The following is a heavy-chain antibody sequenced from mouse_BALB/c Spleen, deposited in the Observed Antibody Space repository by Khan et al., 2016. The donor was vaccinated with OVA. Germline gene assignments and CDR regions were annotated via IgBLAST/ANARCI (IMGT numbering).Heavy chain of an antibody. J-gene: IGHJ4*01. CDR3: ASELGRYYAMDY. D-gene: IGHD4-1*01. CDR2: ISNSGSA. Sequence: EVQLQESGPGLVKPSQSLSLTCTVTGYSITGDYAWNWIRQFPGNKLEWMGYISNSGSASYNPSLKSRISITRDTSKNPFFLQLNSVTNEDTATYYCASELGRYYAMDYWGQGTSVTVAS. V-gene: IGHV3-2*02. CDR1: GYSITGDYA.